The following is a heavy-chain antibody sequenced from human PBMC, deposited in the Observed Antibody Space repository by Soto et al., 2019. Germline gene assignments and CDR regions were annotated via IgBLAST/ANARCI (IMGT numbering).Heavy chain of an antibody. CDR1: GGSISSGGYS. J-gene: IGHJ6*02. CDR3: ARDYYGMDV. Sequence: SETLSLTCTVSGGSISSGGYSWTWIRQSPGKGLEWIGYTYQSGSAYYNPSLKSRVTISVDRSKNQFSLNLTSVTAADTAVYYCARDYYGMDVWGQGHTVTVSS. V-gene: IGHV4-30-2*06. CDR2: TYQSGSA.